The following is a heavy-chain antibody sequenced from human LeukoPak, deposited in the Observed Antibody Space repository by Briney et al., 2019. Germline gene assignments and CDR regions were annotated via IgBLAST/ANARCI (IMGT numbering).Heavy chain of an antibody. V-gene: IGHV3-23*01. CDR2: ISSSGVT. J-gene: IGHJ3*01. Sequence: PGGSLRLSCAASGFTFSSYWMHWVRQAPGKGPEWVSAISSSGVTFYPDSVKGRFTISRDSSKNALFLQMNTLRADDTAIYYCARDCHWPNDALDLWGQGTMVTVSS. CDR1: GFTFSSYW. CDR3: ARDCHWPNDALDL. D-gene: IGHD1-1*01.